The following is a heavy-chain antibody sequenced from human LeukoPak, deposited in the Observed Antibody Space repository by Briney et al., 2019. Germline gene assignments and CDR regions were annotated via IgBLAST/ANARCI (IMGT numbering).Heavy chain of an antibody. V-gene: IGHV3-7*01. Sequence: PGGSLRLSCAVSGFTFRSYVMTWLRQAPGKGLEWAASIREDGSEKSSVDSVKGRFTISRDNAKNSLYLQMDSLRAEDTAVYYCARGPTNGQAFDYWGQGTLVSVSS. CDR3: ARGPTNGQAFDY. D-gene: IGHD2-8*01. CDR2: IREDGSEK. J-gene: IGHJ4*02. CDR1: GFTFRSYV.